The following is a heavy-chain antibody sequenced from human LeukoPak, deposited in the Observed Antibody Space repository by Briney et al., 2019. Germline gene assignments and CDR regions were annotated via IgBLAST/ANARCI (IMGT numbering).Heavy chain of an antibody. D-gene: IGHD3-22*01. Sequence: PSETLSLACSVSTGSVNSGVYYWGWVRQPPGKGLEWIGSIHSSGNSYCNPSLKSRVTLSVDTSKNQFSLKLSSVTAADRAVYYCAKHEGSYYDKSGYTFDFWGLGTLVTVSS. V-gene: IGHV4-39*01. CDR2: IHSSGNS. CDR3: AKHEGSYYDKSGYTFDF. J-gene: IGHJ4*02. CDR1: TGSVNSGVYY.